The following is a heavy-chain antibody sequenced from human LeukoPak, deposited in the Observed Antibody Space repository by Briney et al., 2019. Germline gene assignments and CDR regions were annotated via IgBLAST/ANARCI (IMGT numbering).Heavy chain of an antibody. Sequence: GGSVSCPCAVSGFTFSNSAMSWVRQAPGKGLEWVSGISISGGDTYYADSVTGRFTISRDNSKSTLYLQMDSLRAEDTAVYYCAKEEEPNDYWGQGTVDSLSS. V-gene: IGHV3-23*01. CDR2: ISISGGDT. CDR1: GFTFSNSA. CDR3: AKEEEPNDY. D-gene: IGHD1-14*01. J-gene: IGHJ4*02.